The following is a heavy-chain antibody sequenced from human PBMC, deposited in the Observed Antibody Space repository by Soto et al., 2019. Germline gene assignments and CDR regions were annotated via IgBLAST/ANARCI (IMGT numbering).Heavy chain of an antibody. D-gene: IGHD2-21*01. CDR2: MTGSGATI. Sequence: WGSLRLSCAASGFTIVTFAITFFRHSPFKWRESVFGMTGSGATIHYADSVRGRFTISKDNSKNVLFLQMDYLRDEDTAIYYCAKDAVYNDGLWLMDSWGQGTLVTVSS. CDR3: AKDAVYNDGLWLMDS. V-gene: IGHV3-23*01. J-gene: IGHJ4*02. CDR1: GFTIVTFA.